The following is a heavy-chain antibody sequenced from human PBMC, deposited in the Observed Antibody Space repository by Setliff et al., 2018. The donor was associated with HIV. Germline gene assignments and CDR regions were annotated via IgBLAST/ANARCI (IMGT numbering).Heavy chain of an antibody. J-gene: IGHJ4*02. CDR2: STPILDTT. Sequence: SVKVSCKASGGTFSSYGITWVRQAPGQGLEWMGGSTPILDTTNYAQKFQGRVTITTDESTNTVYMELSSLRSDDTAIYYCAREHGTSWPYFDFWGQGTLVTVSS. CDR1: GGTFSSYG. V-gene: IGHV1-69*05. CDR3: AREHGTSWPYFDF.